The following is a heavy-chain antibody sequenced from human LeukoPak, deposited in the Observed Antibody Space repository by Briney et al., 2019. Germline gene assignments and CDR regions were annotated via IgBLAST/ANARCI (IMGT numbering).Heavy chain of an antibody. V-gene: IGHV1-18*01. J-gene: IGHJ2*01. CDR1: GYTFTTYA. Sequence: ASVKVSCKASGYTFTTYAISWVRQAPGQGLEWMGWISTYNGNTNYAQKFQGRVTLTTDTSTRTAYMDLRSLRSDDTAVYHCARVALGSWYFDLWGRGTLVTVSS. CDR2: ISTYNGNT. CDR3: ARVALGSWYFDL. D-gene: IGHD2-15*01.